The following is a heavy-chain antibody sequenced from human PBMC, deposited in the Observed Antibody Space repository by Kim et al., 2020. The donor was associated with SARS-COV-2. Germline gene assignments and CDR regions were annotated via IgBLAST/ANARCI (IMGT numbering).Heavy chain of an antibody. J-gene: IGHJ6*02. Sequence: ASVKVSCKVSGYTLTELSMHWVRQAPGKGLEWMGGFDPEDGETIYAQKFQGRVTMTEDTSTDTAYMELSSLRSEDTAVYYCATAVQYYDYVWGSYRSRGYYYDGMDVWGQGTTVTVSS. CDR3: ATAVQYYDYVWGSYRSRGYYYDGMDV. D-gene: IGHD3-16*02. V-gene: IGHV1-24*01. CDR1: GYTLTELS. CDR2: FDPEDGET.